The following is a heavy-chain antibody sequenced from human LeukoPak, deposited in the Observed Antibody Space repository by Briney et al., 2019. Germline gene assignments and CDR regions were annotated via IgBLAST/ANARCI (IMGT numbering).Heavy chain of an antibody. Sequence: PGGSLRLSCAASGFTFSDYYMSWIRQAPGKGLEWVAVIWYDGSNKYYADSVKGRFTISRDNSKNTLYLQMNSLRAEDTAVYYCARGGNGYDLDYWGQGTLVTVSS. V-gene: IGHV3-33*08. D-gene: IGHD5-12*01. CDR3: ARGGNGYDLDY. CDR1: GFTFSDYY. CDR2: IWYDGSNK. J-gene: IGHJ4*02.